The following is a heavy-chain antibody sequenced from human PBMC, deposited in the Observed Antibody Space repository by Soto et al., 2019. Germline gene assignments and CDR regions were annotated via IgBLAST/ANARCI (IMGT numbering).Heavy chain of an antibody. Sequence: SETLSLTCTVSGGSISSYYWSWIRQHPGKGLEWIGYIYYSGSTYYNPSLKSRVTISVDTSKNQFSLKLSSVTAADTAVYYCARGAGRKNWSGYYYYYYMEVWGKGTTVTVS. CDR1: GGSISSYY. CDR2: IYYSGST. J-gene: IGHJ6*03. V-gene: IGHV4-59*06. D-gene: IGHD3-3*01. CDR3: ARGAGRKNWSGYYYYYYMEV.